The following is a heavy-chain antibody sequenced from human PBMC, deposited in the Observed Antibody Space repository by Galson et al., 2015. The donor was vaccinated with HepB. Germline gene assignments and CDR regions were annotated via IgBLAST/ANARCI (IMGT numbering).Heavy chain of an antibody. J-gene: IGHJ4*02. D-gene: IGHD2-21*01. CDR2: IYSGGHG. CDR3: ASPFCIDSNCYPLWH. CDR1: GFIVKSSY. Sequence: SLRLSCAASGFIVKSSYMSWVRQAPGKGLQWVSTIYSGGHGYYTDSVKGRFSISRDTHKNTIFLQMNKLGADDTAVYYCASPFCIDSNCYPLWHWGQGTQVTVSS. V-gene: IGHV3-53*01.